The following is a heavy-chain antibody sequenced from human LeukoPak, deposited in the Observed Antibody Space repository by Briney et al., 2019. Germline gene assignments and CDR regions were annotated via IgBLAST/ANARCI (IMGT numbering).Heavy chain of an antibody. D-gene: IGHD3-3*01. CDR2: IYYSGST. CDR3: ARGSRITIFGVVINNWFDP. J-gene: IGHJ5*02. V-gene: IGHV4-39*07. Sequence: PSETLSLTCTVSGGSISSSSYYWGWIRQPPGKGLEWIGSIYYSGSTYYNPSLKSRVTISVDTSKNQFSLKLSSVTAADTAVYYCARGSRITIFGVVINNWFDPWGQGTLVTVSS. CDR1: GGSISSSSYY.